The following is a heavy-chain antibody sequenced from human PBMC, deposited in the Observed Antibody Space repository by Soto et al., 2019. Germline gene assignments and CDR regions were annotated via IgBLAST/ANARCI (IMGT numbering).Heavy chain of an antibody. J-gene: IGHJ6*02. CDR3: ARVRIAAAGRNSGYYYYGMDV. V-gene: IGHV1-46*03. D-gene: IGHD6-13*01. Sequence: GASVKVSCKASGYTFTSYYMHWVRQAPGQGLEWMGIINPSGGSTSYAQKLQGRVTMTRDTSTSTVYMELSSLRSEDTAVYYCARVRIAAAGRNSGYYYYGMDVWGQGTTVTVSS. CDR1: GYTFTSYY. CDR2: INPSGGST.